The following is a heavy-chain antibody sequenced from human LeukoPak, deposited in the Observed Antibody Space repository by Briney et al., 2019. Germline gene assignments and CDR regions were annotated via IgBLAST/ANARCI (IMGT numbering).Heavy chain of an antibody. V-gene: IGHV1-8*03. J-gene: IGHJ3*02. D-gene: IGHD5-18*01. CDR1: GYTFTSYD. CDR2: MNPNSGNT. Sequence: ASVKVSCKASGYTFTSYDINWVRQATGQGLEWMGWMNPNSGNTGYAQKFQGRVTITRNTSISTAYMELSSLRSEDTAVYYCARGRASSSYDLHAFDIWGQGTMVTVSS. CDR3: ARGRASSSYDLHAFDI.